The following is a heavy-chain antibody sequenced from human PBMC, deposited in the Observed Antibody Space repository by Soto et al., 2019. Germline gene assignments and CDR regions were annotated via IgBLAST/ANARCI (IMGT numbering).Heavy chain of an antibody. CDR1: GFTFSSYG. D-gene: IGHD3-3*01. CDR2: IWYDGSNK. CDR3: ARGQALRFLEWPPQHDAFDI. V-gene: IGHV3-33*01. Sequence: QVQLVESGGGVVQPGRSLRLSCAASGFTFSSYGMHWVRQAPGKGLEWVAVIWYDGSNKYYADSVKGRFTISRDNSKNTLYLQMNSLRAEDTAVYYCARGQALRFLEWPPQHDAFDIWGQGTMVTVSS. J-gene: IGHJ3*02.